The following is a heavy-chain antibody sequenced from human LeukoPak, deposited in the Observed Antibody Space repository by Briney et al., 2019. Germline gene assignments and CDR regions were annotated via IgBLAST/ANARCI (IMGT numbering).Heavy chain of an antibody. V-gene: IGHV3-30*04. CDR3: AYRYYDSSGYYY. CDR2: ISFDGSDQ. Sequence: GGSLKLSCSASGFSFSNFAMHWVRQAPGQGLEWVAVISFDGSDQYYTDSVKGRFTISRDNSRNTLYLQMNSLRTEDTAVYYCAYRYYDSSGYYYWGQGTLVTVSS. CDR1: GFSFSNFA. D-gene: IGHD3-22*01. J-gene: IGHJ4*02.